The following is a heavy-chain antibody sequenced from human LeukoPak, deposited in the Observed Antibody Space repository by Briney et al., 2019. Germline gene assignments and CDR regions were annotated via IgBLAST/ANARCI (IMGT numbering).Heavy chain of an antibody. CDR2: ISYDGSNK. J-gene: IGHJ4*02. CDR3: ANFYFDY. Sequence: GRSLRLSCAASGFTFSSYAMHWVRQAPGKGLEWVAVISYDGSNKYYADSVKGRFTISRDNSKNTLYLQMNSLRAEDTAVYYCANFYFDYWGQGTLVTVSS. D-gene: IGHD3-3*01. V-gene: IGHV3-30-3*01. CDR1: GFTFSSYA.